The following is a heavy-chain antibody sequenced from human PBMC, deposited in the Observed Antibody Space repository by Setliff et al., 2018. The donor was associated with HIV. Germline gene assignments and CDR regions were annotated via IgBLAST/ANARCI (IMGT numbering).Heavy chain of an antibody. V-gene: IGHV4-59*08. Sequence: PSETLSLTCTVSGGSISSYYWSWIRQPPGKGLEWIGYIYYSGTTNYNPSLKSRVTTSVDTSKNQFSLKLSSVTAADTAVYYCARAISTPSYYYHMDVWGTGTPVTVSS. D-gene: IGHD3-10*01. CDR2: IYYSGTT. CDR1: GGSISSYY. CDR3: ARAISTPSYYYHMDV. J-gene: IGHJ6*03.